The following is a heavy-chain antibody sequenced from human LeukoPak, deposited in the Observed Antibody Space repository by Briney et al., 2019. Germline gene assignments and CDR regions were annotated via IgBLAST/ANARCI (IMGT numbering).Heavy chain of an antibody. Sequence: KSSETLSLTCTVSGGSISSYYWSWIRQPPGKGLEWIGYIYYSGSTNYNPSLKSRVTISVDTSKNQFSLKLSSVTAADTAVYYCARRIKAFDIWGQGTMVTVSS. CDR1: GGSISSYY. V-gene: IGHV4-59*08. D-gene: IGHD2/OR15-2a*01. J-gene: IGHJ3*02. CDR2: IYYSGST. CDR3: ARRIKAFDI.